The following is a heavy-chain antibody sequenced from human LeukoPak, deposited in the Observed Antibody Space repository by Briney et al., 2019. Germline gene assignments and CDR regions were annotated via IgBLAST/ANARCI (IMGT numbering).Heavy chain of an antibody. Sequence: SETLSLTCTVSGDSIKSDSYYWGWIRQPPGEGLEWIGTIYYSGSTYYNPSLKSRVTISVDTSKNQFSVKLSSVTAAGTALYYCARHKEDFHDSSGPNFWYFDLWGRGTLVTVSS. CDR2: IYYSGST. J-gene: IGHJ2*01. V-gene: IGHV4-39*01. CDR3: ARHKEDFHDSSGPNFWYFDL. D-gene: IGHD3-22*01. CDR1: GDSIKSDSYY.